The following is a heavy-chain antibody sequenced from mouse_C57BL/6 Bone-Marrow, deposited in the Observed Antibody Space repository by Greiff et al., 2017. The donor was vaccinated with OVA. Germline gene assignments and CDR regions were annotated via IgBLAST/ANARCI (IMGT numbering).Heavy chain of an antibody. CDR1: GFTFSDFY. CDR2: SRNKANDYTT. D-gene: IGHD1-1*01. Sequence: EVMLVESGGGLVQSGRSLRLSCATSGFTFSDFYMEWVRQAPGKGLEWIAASRNKANDYTTEYSASVKGRFIVSRDTSQSILYLQMNALRAEDTAIYYCARDVTYYYGSSCWYFDVWGTGTTVTVSS. J-gene: IGHJ1*03. V-gene: IGHV7-1*01. CDR3: ARDVTYYYGSSCWYFDV.